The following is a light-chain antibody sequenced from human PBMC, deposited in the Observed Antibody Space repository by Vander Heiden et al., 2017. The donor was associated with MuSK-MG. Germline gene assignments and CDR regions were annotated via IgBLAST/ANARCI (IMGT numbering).Light chain of an antibody. CDR2: AAS. V-gene: IGKV3-20*01. CDR1: PSVSSAY. Sequence: EIVLTQSPGTLSLSPGERATLSCRASPSVSSAYLAWYQQKPGQAPRLLIYAASSRATAIPERVSGSGSGTDFTLTISRQEPEDFAVYYCQQYGNSPPWTFGQGTKVEIK. J-gene: IGKJ1*01. CDR3: QQYGNSPPWT.